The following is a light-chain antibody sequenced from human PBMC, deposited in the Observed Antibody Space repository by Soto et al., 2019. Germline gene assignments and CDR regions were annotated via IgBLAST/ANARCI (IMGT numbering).Light chain of an antibody. V-gene: IGKV3-11*01. CDR2: DAS. Sequence: EIVLTQSPATLSLSPGERATLSCRASQSISDYLAWYQQKPGQAPRLLIYDASNRATGVPARFSGSGSGTDSTLTISSLEPEDFAVYYCQQRSNWPPLTFGGGTNVEIK. J-gene: IGKJ4*01. CDR3: QQRSNWPPLT. CDR1: QSISDY.